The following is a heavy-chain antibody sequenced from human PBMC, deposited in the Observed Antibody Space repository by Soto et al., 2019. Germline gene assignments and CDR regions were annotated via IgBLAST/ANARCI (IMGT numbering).Heavy chain of an antibody. CDR3: TRLDPRDYGDPVYYLAV. D-gene: IGHD4-17*01. Sequence: GGSLRLSCAASGFTFSGSAMHWVRQASGKGLEWVGRIRSKANSYATAYAASVKGRFTISRDDSKNTAYLQMNSLKTEDTAVYYCTRLDPRDYGDPVYYLAVWGKGTTVTVSS. CDR2: IRSKANSYAT. CDR1: GFTFSGSA. J-gene: IGHJ6*03. V-gene: IGHV3-73*01.